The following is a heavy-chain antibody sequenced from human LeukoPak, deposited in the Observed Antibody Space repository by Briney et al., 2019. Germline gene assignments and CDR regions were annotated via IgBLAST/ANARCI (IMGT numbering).Heavy chain of an antibody. CDR2: INHSGST. D-gene: IGHD2-8*01. J-gene: IGHJ5*02. CDR1: GGSFSGYY. V-gene: IGHV4-34*01. CDR3: ARGVLMVYAIRRAGWFDP. Sequence: SETLSLTCAVYGGSFSGYYWSWIRQPPGKGREWIGEINHSGSTNYNPSLKSRVTTSVDTSKNQFSLKLSSVTAADTAVYYCARGVLMVYAIRRAGWFDPWGQGTLVTVSS.